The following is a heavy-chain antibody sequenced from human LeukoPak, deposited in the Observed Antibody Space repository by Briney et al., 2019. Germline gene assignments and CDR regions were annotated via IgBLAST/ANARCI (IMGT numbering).Heavy chain of an antibody. J-gene: IGHJ6*02. V-gene: IGHV4-59*01. CDR2: IYYSGST. Sequence: SETLSLTCTASGGSISSYYWSWIRQPPGKGLEWIGYIYYSGSTNYNPSLKSRVTISVDTTKNQFSLKLSSVTAADTAVYYCARAPYYDILTGYFRPTGGYYYYYGMDVWGQGTTVTVSS. CDR3: ARAPYYDILTGYFRPTGGYYYYYGMDV. CDR1: GGSISSYY. D-gene: IGHD3-9*01.